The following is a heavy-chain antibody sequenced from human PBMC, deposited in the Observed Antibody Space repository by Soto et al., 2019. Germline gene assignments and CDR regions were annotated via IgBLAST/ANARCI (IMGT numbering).Heavy chain of an antibody. CDR2: IIPIFGTA. V-gene: IGHV1-69*06. J-gene: IGHJ4*02. CDR1: GGTFSSYA. D-gene: IGHD5-12*01. CDR3: ARDGGYDRKLDY. Sequence: ASVKVSCKASGGTFSSYAISWVRQAPGQGLEWMGGIIPIFGTANYAQKFQGRVTITADKSTSTAYMELSSLRSEGTAVYYCARDGGYDRKLDYWGQGTLVTVSS.